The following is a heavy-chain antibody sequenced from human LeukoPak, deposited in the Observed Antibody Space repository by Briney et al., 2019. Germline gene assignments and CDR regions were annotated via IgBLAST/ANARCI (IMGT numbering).Heavy chain of an antibody. Sequence: ASVKVSCKASGGTFSSYAISWVRQAPGQGLEWMGGIIPIFGTANYAQKFQGRVTMTRDMSTSTVYMELSSLRSEDTAVYYCARDLAVRGVKGYYYYYMDVWGKGTTVTVSS. CDR1: GGTFSSYA. CDR3: ARDLAVRGVKGYYYYYMDV. D-gene: IGHD3-10*01. V-gene: IGHV1-69*05. J-gene: IGHJ6*03. CDR2: IIPIFGTA.